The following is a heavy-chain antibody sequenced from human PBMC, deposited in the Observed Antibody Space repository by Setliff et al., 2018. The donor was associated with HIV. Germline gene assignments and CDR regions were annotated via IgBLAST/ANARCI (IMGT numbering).Heavy chain of an antibody. CDR2: ISPDGTRN. J-gene: IGHJ4*02. D-gene: IGHD1-1*01. CDR1: GFSVSNNY. CDR3: ARAPDWNDAGYFDY. V-gene: IGHV3-7*03. Sequence: PGGSLRLSCAASGFSVSNNYMTWVRQAPGKGLEWVASISPDGTRNHCVGSVKGRFTASRDNAKNSLYLQMNSLRAEDTAVYFCARAPDWNDAGYFDYWGQGTLVTAPQ.